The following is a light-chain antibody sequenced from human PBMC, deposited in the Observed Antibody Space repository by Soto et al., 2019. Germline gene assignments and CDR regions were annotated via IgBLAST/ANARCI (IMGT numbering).Light chain of an antibody. V-gene: IGKV3-20*01. J-gene: IGKJ1*01. CDR1: QSVSSDY. CDR3: QQYGSSPRT. CDR2: GAS. Sequence: EIVLTQSPGTLSLSPGQRATLSCRASQSVSSDYLAWFQQKPGQAPRLLIYGASSRATGIPDRFSGGGSGTDFTLTIGRLEPEDFAVYYCQQYGSSPRTFGQGTKVEIK.